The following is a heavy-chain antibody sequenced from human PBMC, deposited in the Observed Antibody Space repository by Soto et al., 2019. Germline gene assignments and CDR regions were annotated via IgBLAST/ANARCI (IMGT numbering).Heavy chain of an antibody. CDR3: ARRRPTGYYNY. J-gene: IGHJ4*02. Sequence: QVQLVESGGDLVKPGGSLRLSCAASGFPFSDYYMSWIRQAPGKGLEWVSSIGGSSSYTNNADSVKGRFTISRDNAKNSLYLQTNSLRAEDTAVYYCARRRPTGYYNYWGQGTLVTVSA. V-gene: IGHV3-11*05. CDR1: GFPFSDYY. CDR2: IGGSSSYT. D-gene: IGHD3-9*01.